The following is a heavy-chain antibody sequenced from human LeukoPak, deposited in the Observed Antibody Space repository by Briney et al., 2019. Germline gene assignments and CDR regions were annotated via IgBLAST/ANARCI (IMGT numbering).Heavy chain of an antibody. D-gene: IGHD3-10*01. J-gene: IGHJ5*02. Sequence: GSLRLSCTASGFTFGDYAMSWVRQAPGKGLEWIGEINHSGSTNYNPSLKSRVTISVDTSKNQFSLKLSSVTAADTAVYYCARGVSVVRGVTSWFDPWGQGTLVTVSS. CDR2: INHSGST. V-gene: IGHV4-34*01. CDR1: GFTFGDYA. CDR3: ARGVSVVRGVTSWFDP.